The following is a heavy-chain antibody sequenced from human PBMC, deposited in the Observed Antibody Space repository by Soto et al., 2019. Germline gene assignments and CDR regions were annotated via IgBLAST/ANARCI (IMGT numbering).Heavy chain of an antibody. V-gene: IGHV1-46*03. CDR1: GYIFTNFY. CDR3: TRGLASGDY. Sequence: QVQLVQPGAEVKKPGASVKFSCKASGYIFTNFYIHWVRQAPGQGLEWIGIFNPNGGSTNYAQNFQVRVTMTRDTSPSTVYMDLSSLRSEDTAVYYCTRGLASGDYWGQGTLITVSS. D-gene: IGHD6-6*01. CDR2: FNPNGGST. J-gene: IGHJ4*02.